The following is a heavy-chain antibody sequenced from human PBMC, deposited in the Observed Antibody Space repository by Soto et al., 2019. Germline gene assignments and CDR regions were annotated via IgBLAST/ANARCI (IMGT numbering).Heavy chain of an antibody. CDR3: ARGVGLGELSFHFDY. D-gene: IGHD3-16*02. Sequence: SETLSLTCTVSCGSISSGGYYWSWIRQHPGKGLEWIGYIYYSGSTYYNPSLKSRVTISVDTSKNQFSLKLSSVTAADTAVYYCARGVGLGELSFHFDYWGQGTLVTVSS. V-gene: IGHV4-31*03. CDR2: IYYSGST. J-gene: IGHJ4*02. CDR1: CGSISSGGYY.